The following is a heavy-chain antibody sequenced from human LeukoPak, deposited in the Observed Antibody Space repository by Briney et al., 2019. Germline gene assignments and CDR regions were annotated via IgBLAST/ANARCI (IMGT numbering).Heavy chain of an antibody. CDR2: IKQDGSEK. Sequence: GGSLRLSCAASGFTFSTYWMTWVRQAPVKGLEWVANIKQDGSEKYYADSVKGRLTISRDNAKNSLYLQMNSLRAEDAAVYYCARQGVAEDGSFFDFWGQGTLVTVSS. V-gene: IGHV3-7*01. CDR1: GFTFSTYW. D-gene: IGHD3-10*01. CDR3: ARQGVAEDGSFFDF. J-gene: IGHJ4*02.